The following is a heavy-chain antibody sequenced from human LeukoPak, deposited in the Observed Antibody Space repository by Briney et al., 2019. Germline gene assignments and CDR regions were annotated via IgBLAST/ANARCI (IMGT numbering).Heavy chain of an antibody. Sequence: TPSETLSLTCGVYDGSLINYYCHWIRQAPGKGLEWIGEISHGGITKHNPSLKSRVTMSQDTSKRQFSLKMNSMTAADTGVYYCGILMDVVPGSMSWGLGTLVTVSS. CDR1: DGSLINYY. CDR3: GILMDVVPGSMS. V-gene: IGHV4-34*01. J-gene: IGHJ4*02. D-gene: IGHD2-2*01. CDR2: ISHGGIT.